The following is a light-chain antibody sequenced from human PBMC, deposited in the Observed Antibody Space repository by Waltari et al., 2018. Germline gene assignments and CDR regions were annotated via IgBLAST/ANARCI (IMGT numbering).Light chain of an antibody. Sequence: VLTQSPATLSLSPGERATLSCRASQSVDDYMAWYQQKPGQSPRLLIYDASNRATGIPIRFSSSGFGTDFTLTISSLEPDDFAHYYCQQRRNWPPTFGQGTKVEIK. CDR3: QQRRNWPPT. CDR2: DAS. CDR1: QSVDDY. V-gene: IGKV3-11*01. J-gene: IGKJ1*01.